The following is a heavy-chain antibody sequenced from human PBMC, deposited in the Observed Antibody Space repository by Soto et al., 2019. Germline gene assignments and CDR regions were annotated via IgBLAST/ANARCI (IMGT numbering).Heavy chain of an antibody. CDR2: SHYSGST. CDR1: GASISSSDYY. CDR3: AREIRYCSNGVCYSYGLDV. V-gene: IGHV4-30-4*01. Sequence: PSETLSLTCTVSGASISSSDYYWSWIRQPPGKGLEWIGYSHYSGSTFYNPSLKSRVTISVDTSKNQFSLKLNSVTATDTAVYFCAREIRYCSNGVCYSYGLDVWGRGTTVTVSS. D-gene: IGHD2-8*01. J-gene: IGHJ6*02.